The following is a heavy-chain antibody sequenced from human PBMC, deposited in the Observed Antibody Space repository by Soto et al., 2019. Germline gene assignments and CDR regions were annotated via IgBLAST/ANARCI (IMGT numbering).Heavy chain of an antibody. CDR2: IYYSGST. Sequence: LSLTCTVSGGSISSGDYYWSWIRQPPGKGLEWIGYIYYSGSTYYNPSLKSRVTISVDTSKNQFSLKLSSVTAAATAVYYCAIELRGGFDYWGQGTMATVYS. D-gene: IGHD4-17*01. J-gene: IGHJ4*02. CDR3: AIELRGGFDY. CDR1: GGSISSGDYY. V-gene: IGHV4-30-4*01.